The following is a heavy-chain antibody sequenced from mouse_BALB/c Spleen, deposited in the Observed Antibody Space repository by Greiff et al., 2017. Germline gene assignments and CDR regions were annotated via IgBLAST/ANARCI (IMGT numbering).Heavy chain of an antibody. V-gene: IGHV2-6-7*01. CDR3: AIYDGYYVGYFDY. CDR1: GFSLTGYG. CDR2: IWGDGST. J-gene: IGHJ2*01. Sequence: VQVVESGPGLVAPSQSLSITCTVSGFSLTGYGVNWVRQPPGKGLEWLGMIWGDGSTDYNSALKSRLSISKDNSKSQVFLKMNSLQTDDTARYYCAIYDGYYVGYFDYWGQGTTLTVSS. D-gene: IGHD2-3*01.